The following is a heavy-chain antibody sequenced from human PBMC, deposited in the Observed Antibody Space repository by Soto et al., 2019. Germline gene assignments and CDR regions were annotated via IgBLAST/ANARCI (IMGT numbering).Heavy chain of an antibody. Sequence: QVQLVQSGAEVKKPGASVKVSCKASGYTFTSYGISWVRQAPGQGLEWMGWISTYNGNTKYAQKFQGRVTITADEATSTAYMELSSLRSEDTAVYYCAREGSSWYWRVFDYWGQGTLVTVSS. J-gene: IGHJ4*02. V-gene: IGHV1-18*01. CDR2: ISTYNGNT. CDR3: AREGSSWYWRVFDY. CDR1: GYTFTSYG. D-gene: IGHD6-13*01.